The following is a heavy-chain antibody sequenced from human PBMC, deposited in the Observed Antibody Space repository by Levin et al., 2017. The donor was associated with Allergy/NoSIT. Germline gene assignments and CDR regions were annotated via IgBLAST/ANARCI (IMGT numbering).Heavy chain of an antibody. CDR3: ARDRGNIDILTGYYFAGGAFDI. J-gene: IGHJ3*02. D-gene: IGHD3-9*01. V-gene: IGHV3-53*01. CDR1: GFTVSSNY. Sequence: GGSLRLSCAASGFTVSSNYMSWVRQAPGKGLEWVSVIYSGGSTYYADSVKGRFTISRDNSKNTLYLQMNSLRAEDTAVYYCARDRGNIDILTGYYFAGGAFDIWGQGTMVTVSS. CDR2: IYSGGST.